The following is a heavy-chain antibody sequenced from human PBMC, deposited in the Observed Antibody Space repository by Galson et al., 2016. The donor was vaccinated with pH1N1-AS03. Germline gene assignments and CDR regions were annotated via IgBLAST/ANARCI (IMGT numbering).Heavy chain of an antibody. CDR1: GFTFDDYT. J-gene: IGHJ4*02. V-gene: IGHV3-9*01. Sequence: SLRLSCAASGFTFDDYTMHWVRQVPGKGLEWLSSVTWNSDKMVYADSVKVRFTTFIDNAKNTLYLRMNSLRPEDTALYYCVKGAGRYSRSWYFDYWGQGTPVIVSS. CDR2: VTWNSDKM. D-gene: IGHD6-13*01. CDR3: VKGAGRYSRSWYFDY.